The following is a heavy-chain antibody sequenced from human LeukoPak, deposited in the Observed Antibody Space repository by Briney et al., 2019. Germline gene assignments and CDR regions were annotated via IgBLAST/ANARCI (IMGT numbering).Heavy chain of an antibody. CDR3: ATDDPRWSH. Sequence: GGSLRLSCEVTGLTFTGAWFRWVRPAPRKGLEWVGRIKSKADGGTTEYAAPVKDRFTISRDDSMNTLYLRMNSLKMEDTAVYYCATDDPRWSHWGQGTLVTVSS. CDR2: IKSKADGGTT. D-gene: IGHD4-23*01. V-gene: IGHV3-15*01. CDR1: GLTFTGAW. J-gene: IGHJ4*02.